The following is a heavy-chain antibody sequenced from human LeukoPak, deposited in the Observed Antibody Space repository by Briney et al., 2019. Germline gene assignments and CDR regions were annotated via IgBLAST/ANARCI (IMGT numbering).Heavy chain of an antibody. Sequence: SETLSLTCTVSGGSIGSNSFYWGWLRQPPGKGLEWIGAIYYSGITHYNPSLTSRVTISLDTSNDQFSLNLSSVTAADTAVYYCARDRTGGLYSMDVWGKGTTVIVSS. V-gene: IGHV4-39*07. J-gene: IGHJ6*03. D-gene: IGHD1-1*01. CDR3: ARDRTGGLYSMDV. CDR1: GGSIGSNSFY. CDR2: IYYSGIT.